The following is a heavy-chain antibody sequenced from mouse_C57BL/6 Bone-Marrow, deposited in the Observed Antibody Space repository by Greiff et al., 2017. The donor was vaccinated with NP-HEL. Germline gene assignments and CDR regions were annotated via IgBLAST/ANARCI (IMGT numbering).Heavy chain of an antibody. CDR3: TTRRYYGSSYNYAMDY. V-gene: IGHV6-6*01. J-gene: IGHJ4*01. D-gene: IGHD1-1*01. Sequence: EVQGVESGGGLVQPGGSMKLSCAASGFTFSDARMDWVRQSPEKGLEWVAEIRNKANNHATYYAESVKGRFTISRDDSKSSVYLQMNSLRAEDTGIYYCTTRRYYGSSYNYAMDYWGQGTSVTVSS. CDR1: GFTFSDAR. CDR2: IRNKANNHAT.